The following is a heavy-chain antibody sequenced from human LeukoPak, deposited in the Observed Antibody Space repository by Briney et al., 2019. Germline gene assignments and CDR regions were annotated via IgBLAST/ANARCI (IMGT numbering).Heavy chain of an antibody. J-gene: IGHJ3*02. Sequence: VKVSCKASGGTFSSYAISWVRQAPGQGLEWMGRIIPILGIANYAEKFQGRVTITADKSTSTAYMELSSLRSEDTAVYYCARESGYAGAFDIWGQGTMVTVSS. CDR3: ARESGYAGAFDI. CDR1: GGTFSSYA. D-gene: IGHD5-12*01. CDR2: IIPILGIA. V-gene: IGHV1-69*10.